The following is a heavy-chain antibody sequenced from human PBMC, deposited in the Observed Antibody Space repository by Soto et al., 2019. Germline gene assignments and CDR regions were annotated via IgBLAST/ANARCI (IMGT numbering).Heavy chain of an antibody. D-gene: IGHD2-8*01. V-gene: IGHV3-9*01. CDR3: ASGLTPSPHY. J-gene: IGHJ4*02. Sequence: ALRRYCAASGFPCHETSMHWVRQAPGKGLEWVSSITWNSGSIIYADSVKGRFTISRDNGKKSLYLQMHSLRPDDTALYYCASGLTPSPHYWGQGALVTVSS. CDR1: GFPCHETS. CDR2: ITWNSGSI.